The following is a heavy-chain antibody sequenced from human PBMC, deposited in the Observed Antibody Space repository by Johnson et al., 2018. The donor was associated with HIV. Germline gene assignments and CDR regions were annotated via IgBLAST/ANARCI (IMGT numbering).Heavy chain of an antibody. CDR1: GFTFSSYW. CDR2: IKQDGSEK. CDR3: ARERASSAFDI. Sequence: VLLVESGGGLVQPGGSLRLSCAASGFTFSSYWMSWVRQAPGKGLEWVANIKQDGSEKYYVDSVKGRFTISRYNAKNSLYLQMNSLRAEDTAVYYCARERASSAFDIWGQGTMVTVSS. J-gene: IGHJ3*02. V-gene: IGHV3-7*01.